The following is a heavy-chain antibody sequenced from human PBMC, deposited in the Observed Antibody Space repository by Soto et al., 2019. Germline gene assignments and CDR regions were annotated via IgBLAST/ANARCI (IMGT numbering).Heavy chain of an antibody. J-gene: IGHJ6*02. D-gene: IGHD2-21*02. CDR2: IFYSGST. V-gene: IGHV4-59*12. CDR1: GGSINSYY. CDR3: ARVCGGDCHNGMDV. Sequence: SETLSLTCTVSGGSINSYYWSWIRQPLGKGLEWIGYIFYSGSTYYNPSLKSRVTISVDTSKNQFSLKLSSVTAADTAVYYCARVCGGDCHNGMDVWGQGTTVTVSS.